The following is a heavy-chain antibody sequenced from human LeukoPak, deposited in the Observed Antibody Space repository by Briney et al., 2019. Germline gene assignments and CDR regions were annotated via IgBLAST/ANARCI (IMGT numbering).Heavy chain of an antibody. CDR2: IDTNTGNP. Sequence: ASVKVSCKASEYTFTNYTINWVRLVPGQGLEWVGWIDTNTGNPTYAQGFTGRFVFSLDTSVTTSYLQISSLTAEDTAVYYCTRGRDTTGYFVYWGQGTLVTVSS. CDR3: TRGRDTTGYFVY. D-gene: IGHD3-22*01. J-gene: IGHJ4*02. CDR1: EYTFTNYT. V-gene: IGHV7-4-1*02.